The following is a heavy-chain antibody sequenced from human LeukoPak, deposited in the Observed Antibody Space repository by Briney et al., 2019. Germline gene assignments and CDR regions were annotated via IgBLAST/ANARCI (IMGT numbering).Heavy chain of an antibody. J-gene: IGHJ4*02. D-gene: IGHD2-2*01. Sequence: PSETLSLTCTVSGGSISSSNHYWGWIRQPPGKGPEWIGSIYYSRSTYYNPSLKSRVTISVDTSKNQFSLKLSSVTAADTAVYYCARACRPREDIVVVPAAAFDYWGQGTLVTVSS. V-gene: IGHV4-39*01. CDR2: IYYSRST. CDR3: ARACRPREDIVVVPAAAFDY. CDR1: GGSISSSNHY.